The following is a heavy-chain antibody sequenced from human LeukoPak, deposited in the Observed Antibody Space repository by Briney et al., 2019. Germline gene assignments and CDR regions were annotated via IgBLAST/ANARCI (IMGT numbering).Heavy chain of an antibody. CDR1: GGPISSYY. Sequence: SETLSLTCTVSGGPISSYYWSWIRQPPGKGLEWIGYIYYSGSTNYNPSLKSRVTISVDTSKNQFSLKLSSVTAADTAVYYCARLRTTGNGRVGPNYYYYYGMDVWGQGTTVTVSS. D-gene: IGHD2-8*02. V-gene: IGHV4-59*08. J-gene: IGHJ6*02. CDR2: IYYSGST. CDR3: ARLRTTGNGRVGPNYYYYYGMDV.